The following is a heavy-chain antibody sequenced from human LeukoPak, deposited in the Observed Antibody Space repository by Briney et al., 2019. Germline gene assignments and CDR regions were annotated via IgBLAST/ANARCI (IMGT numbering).Heavy chain of an antibody. V-gene: IGHV3-30*18. Sequence: GRSLRLSCAAPGFTFSSYGMHWVRQAPGKGLEWVAVISYDGSNKYYADSVKGRFTISRDNSKNTLYLQMNSLRAEDTAVYYCAKEGLKWFGETLYYFDYWGQGTLVTVSS. CDR2: ISYDGSNK. CDR3: AKEGLKWFGETLYYFDY. J-gene: IGHJ4*02. CDR1: GFTFSSYG. D-gene: IGHD3-10*01.